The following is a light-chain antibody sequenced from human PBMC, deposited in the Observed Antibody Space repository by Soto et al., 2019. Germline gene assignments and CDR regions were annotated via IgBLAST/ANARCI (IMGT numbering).Light chain of an antibody. J-gene: IGLJ7*01. Sequence: QSVLTQPASVSGSPGQSITISCTGTSSDVGGYNYVSWYQQHPGKAPKLMIYDVSNRPPGVSNRFSGSKSGNTASLTISGLQAEDEADYYCSSYTSSSTAVFGGGTQLTVL. CDR3: SSYTSSSTAV. CDR1: SSDVGGYNY. V-gene: IGLV2-14*01. CDR2: DVS.